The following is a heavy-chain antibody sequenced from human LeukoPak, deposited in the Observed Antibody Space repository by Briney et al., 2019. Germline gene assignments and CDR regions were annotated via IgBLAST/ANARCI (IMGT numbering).Heavy chain of an antibody. J-gene: IGHJ3*01. Sequence: GGSLRLSCAASGFTFSSFEMFWVRQAPGKGLEWVSYINSGGENIQYADSVKGRFTISRDNAENSLYLEMNRLTVDDTAAYYCARDRGSSGGFPLWGQGTLVTVSS. CDR1: GFTFSSFE. CDR3: ARDRGSSGGFPL. CDR2: INSGGENI. D-gene: IGHD1-26*01. V-gene: IGHV3-48*03.